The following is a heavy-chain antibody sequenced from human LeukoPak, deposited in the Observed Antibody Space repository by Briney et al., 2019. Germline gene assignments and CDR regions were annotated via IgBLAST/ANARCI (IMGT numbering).Heavy chain of an antibody. V-gene: IGHV3-30-3*01. D-gene: IGHD2-2*01. Sequence: GGSLRLSCAASGFTFSSYAMHWVRQAPGKGLEWVAVISYDGGNKYYADSVKGRFTISRDNSKTTLYLQMNSLRAEDTAVYYCARGGQVQYQLLWKMDYWGQGTLVTVSS. CDR2: ISYDGGNK. CDR3: ARGGQVQYQLLWKMDY. J-gene: IGHJ4*02. CDR1: GFTFSSYA.